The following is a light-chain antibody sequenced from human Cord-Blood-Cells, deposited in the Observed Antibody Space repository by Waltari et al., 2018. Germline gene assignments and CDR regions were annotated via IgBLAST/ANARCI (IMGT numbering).Light chain of an antibody. CDR2: EVS. Sequence: QSALTQPASVSGSPGQSITISRTGTSSDVGGYNYHSWYQQHPGTAPKFIFYEVSKRPSGVSHRFSGSKSGNTASLTISGLQAEDEADYYCSSYTSSSTVFGGGTKLTVL. CDR3: SSYTSSSTV. V-gene: IGLV2-14*01. CDR1: SSDVGGYNY. J-gene: IGLJ3*02.